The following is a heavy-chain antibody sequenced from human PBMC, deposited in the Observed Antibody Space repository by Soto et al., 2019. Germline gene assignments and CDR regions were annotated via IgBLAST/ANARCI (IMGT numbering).Heavy chain of an antibody. J-gene: IGHJ4*02. CDR1: GFTFSSYW. CDR2: IKQDGSEK. V-gene: IGHV3-7*03. Sequence: GGSLRLSCAASGFTFSSYWMSWVRQAPGKGLEWVANIKQDGSEKYYVDSVKGRFTISRDNAKNSLYLQMNSLRAEDTAVYYCAREAAEYSGYFDYWGQGTLVTVSS. CDR3: AREAAEYSGYFDY. D-gene: IGHD5-12*01.